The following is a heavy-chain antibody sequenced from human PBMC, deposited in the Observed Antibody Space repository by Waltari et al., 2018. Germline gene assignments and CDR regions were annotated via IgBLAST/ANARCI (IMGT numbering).Heavy chain of an antibody. CDR1: GYTFISYD. V-gene: IGHV1-8*01. J-gene: IGHJ4*02. CDR2: MNPNSGKT. CDR3: ARGVRIVGTTTGNYYFDY. Sequence: QVQLAQSGAEVKKPGASVKVSCKASGYTFISYDINWVRQAAGQGLEWMGWMNPNSGKTGFAQKFQGRVAMTRNTSISTAYMELSSLRSEDTAVYFCARGVRIVGTTTGNYYFDYWGQGSLVTASS. D-gene: IGHD5-12*01.